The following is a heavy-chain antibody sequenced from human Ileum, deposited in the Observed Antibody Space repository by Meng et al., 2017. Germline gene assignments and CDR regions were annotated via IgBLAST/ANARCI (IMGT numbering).Heavy chain of an antibody. D-gene: IGHD3-3*01. Sequence: QVQLQQSGPGLVKPSQTLSLPCAVSGGSVSSNIAAWNWIRRSPLRGLEWLGRTYYRSKWYSEYAVSVKSRISITPDTSKNQFSLQMNSVTPEDTAVYYCASGSGSLDYWGPGTLVTVSS. J-gene: IGHJ4*02. CDR3: ASGSGSLDY. CDR1: GGSVSSNIAA. CDR2: TYYRSKWYS. V-gene: IGHV6-1*01.